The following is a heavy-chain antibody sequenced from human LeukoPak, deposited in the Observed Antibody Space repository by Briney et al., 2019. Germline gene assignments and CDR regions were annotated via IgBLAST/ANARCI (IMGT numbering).Heavy chain of an antibody. J-gene: IGHJ3*02. CDR2: IYTSGST. Sequence: SETLSLTCTASGGSISSYYWSWIRQPAGKGLEWIGRIYTSGSTNYNPSLKSRVTISIDRSKNQFSLKLSSVTAADTAVYYCATNAAAAPDDTFDIWGQGTLVTVSS. CDR1: GGSISSYY. CDR3: ATNAAAAPDDTFDI. V-gene: IGHV4-4*07. D-gene: IGHD6-13*01.